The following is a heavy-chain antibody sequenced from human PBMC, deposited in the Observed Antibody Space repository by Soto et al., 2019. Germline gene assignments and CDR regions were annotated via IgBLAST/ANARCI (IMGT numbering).Heavy chain of an antibody. Sequence: QVQLVQSGAEVKKPGSSVKVSCKASGGTFSSYAISWVRQAPGQGLERMGGIIPIFGTANYAQKFQGRVTITADESTSTAYMELSSLRSEDTAVYYCARGHIVVVTATDYYYYGMDVWGQGTTVTVSS. D-gene: IGHD2-21*02. CDR3: ARGHIVVVTATDYYYYGMDV. CDR2: IIPIFGTA. V-gene: IGHV1-69*01. J-gene: IGHJ6*02. CDR1: GGTFSSYA.